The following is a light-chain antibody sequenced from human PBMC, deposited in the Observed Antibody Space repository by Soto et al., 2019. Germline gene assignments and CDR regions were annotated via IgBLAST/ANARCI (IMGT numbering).Light chain of an antibody. CDR2: GAS. CDR3: LQDYNYPIT. J-gene: IGKJ5*01. V-gene: IGKV3-15*01. Sequence: DIVSTQSPGTLSLSPGERATLSCRASQSVSSYLAWYQQKPGQAPRLLIYGASTRAPSIPARFSGSGSGTDFTLTISSLQPEDFATYYCLQDYNYPITFGQGTRLEIK. CDR1: QSVSSY.